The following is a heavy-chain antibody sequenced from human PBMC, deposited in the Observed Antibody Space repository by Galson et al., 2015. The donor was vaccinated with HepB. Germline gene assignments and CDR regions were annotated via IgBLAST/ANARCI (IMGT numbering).Heavy chain of an antibody. Sequence: SETLSLTCTVSGASISSYYWSWIRQPPGKGLEWIGYIYYSGSTYYNPSLKSRVTISVDTSKNQFSLKLSSVTAADTAVYYCARTTYGDDAFDIWGQGTMVTVSS. CDR2: IYYSGST. V-gene: IGHV4-59*01. CDR1: GASISSYY. J-gene: IGHJ3*02. CDR3: ARTTYGDDAFDI. D-gene: IGHD4-17*01.